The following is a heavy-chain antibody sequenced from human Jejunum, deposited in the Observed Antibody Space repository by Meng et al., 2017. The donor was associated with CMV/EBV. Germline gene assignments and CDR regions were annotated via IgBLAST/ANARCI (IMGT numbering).Heavy chain of an antibody. CDR2: ISPYNGDT. V-gene: IGHV1-18*01. D-gene: IGHD3-16*01. J-gene: IGHJ4*02. Sequence: KTSCYTFTHFGITWMRQAPGQGLEWVGWISPYNGDTEYAQNLKGRVTLTTDTSTTTAYMELTSLRSDDTATYYCTRDGLQYYEGSTYWGQGTLVTVSS. CDR3: TRDGLQYYEGSTY. CDR1: CYTFTHFG.